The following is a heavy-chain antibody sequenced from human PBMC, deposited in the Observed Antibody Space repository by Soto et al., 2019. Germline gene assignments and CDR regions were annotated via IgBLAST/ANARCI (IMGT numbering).Heavy chain of an antibody. CDR3: ARGDATKIVVTTYYAMDV. D-gene: IGHD4-17*01. CDR1: GGSLSNYG. CDR2: IIPVFGTA. J-gene: IGHJ6*02. V-gene: IGHV1-69*12. Sequence: QVQLVQSGAEVKKPGSSVKVSCKASGGSLSNYGISWVRQAPGQGLEWMGGIIPVFGTANYAQKFQGGVTITADESTNRVYMDVTSLRSEDTAVYYCARGDATKIVVTTYYAMDVWGQGTTVTVSS.